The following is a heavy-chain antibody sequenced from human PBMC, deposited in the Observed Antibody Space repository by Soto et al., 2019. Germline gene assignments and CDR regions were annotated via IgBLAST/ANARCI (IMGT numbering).Heavy chain of an antibody. CDR3: APLSVSLSGPYGIHV. CDR1: GYSVTSSDYY. V-gene: IGHV4-39*01. CDR2: MFYSGLT. Sequence: PSETLSLTCSVSGYSVTSSDYYWAWIRQPPGKGLEWIGSMFYSGLTYYNPSLKSRVTLSVATSKNQFSVRLNSVTAAGTAVYYCAPLSVSLSGPYGIHVWGQGTTVTVSS. D-gene: IGHD2-15*01. J-gene: IGHJ6*02.